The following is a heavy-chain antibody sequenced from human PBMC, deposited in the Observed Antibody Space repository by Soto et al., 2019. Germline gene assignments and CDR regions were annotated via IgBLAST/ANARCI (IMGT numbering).Heavy chain of an antibody. CDR2: IYHSGST. J-gene: IGHJ6*02. CDR1: GGSISSGGYS. Sequence: SETLSLTCAVSGGSISSGGYSWSWIRQPPGKGLEWIGYIYHSGSTYYNPSLKSRVTISVDRSKNQFSLKLSSVTAADTAVYYCARGWSSGSCSGGSCSTVDYYYYGMDVWGQGTTVTVSS. V-gene: IGHV4-30-2*01. CDR3: ARGWSSGSCSGGSCSTVDYYYYGMDV. D-gene: IGHD2-15*01.